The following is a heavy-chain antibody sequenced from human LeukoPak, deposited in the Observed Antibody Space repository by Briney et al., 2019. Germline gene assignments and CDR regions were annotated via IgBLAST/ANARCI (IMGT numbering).Heavy chain of an antibody. V-gene: IGHV1-46*01. D-gene: IGHD4-23*01. J-gene: IGHJ4*02. CDR2: INPSSGST. CDR3: ARDTRYGGNSPLDY. CDR1: GYTFTNYY. Sequence: ASVKVSCKPSGYTFTNYYMNWVRQAPGQGLEWMGIINPSSGSTTYAQKFQGRVTMTRDTSTSTVYMELSSLRSEDTAVYYCARDTRYGGNSPLDYWGQGTLVTVSS.